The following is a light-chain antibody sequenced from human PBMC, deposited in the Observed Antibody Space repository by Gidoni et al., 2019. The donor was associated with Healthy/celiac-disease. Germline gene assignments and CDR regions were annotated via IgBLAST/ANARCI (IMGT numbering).Light chain of an antibody. Sequence: EMVLTQSPATLSLSPGERATLSCRASQSVSSDLAWYQQKPGQAPRLLIYDASNRATGIPARFRGSGSGTDFTLTISSLEPEDFAVYYCQQRSNWPLTFGGGTKVEIK. V-gene: IGKV3-11*01. J-gene: IGKJ4*01. CDR1: QSVSSD. CDR2: DAS. CDR3: QQRSNWPLT.